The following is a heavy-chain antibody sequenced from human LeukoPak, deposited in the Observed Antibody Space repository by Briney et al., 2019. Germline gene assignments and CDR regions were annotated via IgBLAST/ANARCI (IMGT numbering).Heavy chain of an antibody. Sequence: GGSLRLSCAASGFTFSSYAMHWVRQAPGKGLEYVSAISSNGGSTYYANSVKGRFTISRDNSKNTLYLQMGSLRAEDMAVYYCARGAGYYYGSGSYYPYYMDVWGKGTTVTISS. CDR3: ARGAGYYYGSGSYYPYYMDV. CDR2: ISSNGGST. CDR1: GFTFSSYA. J-gene: IGHJ6*03. V-gene: IGHV3-64*01. D-gene: IGHD3-10*01.